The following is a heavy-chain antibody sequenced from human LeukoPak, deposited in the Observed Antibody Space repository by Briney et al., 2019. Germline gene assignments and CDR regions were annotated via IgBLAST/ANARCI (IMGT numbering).Heavy chain of an antibody. Sequence: GGSLRLSCTASGFTFGDYAISWFRQAPGKGLEWVGFIRSKAYGGTTEYAASVKGRFTISRDDSKSIAYLQMNSLKTEDTAVYYCPRILLAYYFDYWGQGTLVTVSS. D-gene: IGHD2-15*01. CDR3: PRILLAYYFDY. CDR1: GFTFGDYA. V-gene: IGHV3-49*03. J-gene: IGHJ4*02. CDR2: IRSKAYGGTT.